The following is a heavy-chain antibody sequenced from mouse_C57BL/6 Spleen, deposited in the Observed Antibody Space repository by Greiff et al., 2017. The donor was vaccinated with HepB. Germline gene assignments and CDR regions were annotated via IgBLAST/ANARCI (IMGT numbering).Heavy chain of an antibody. CDR1: GYAFSSSW. D-gene: IGHD2-2*01. CDR3: AREGGYYGYFDV. V-gene: IGHV1-82*01. Sequence: QVQLQQSGPELVKPGASVKISCKASGYAFSSSWMNWVKQRPGKGLEWIGRIYPGDGDTNYNGKFKGKATLTADRSSSTAYLQLSSLTSEDSAVYFCAREGGYYGYFDVWGTGTTVTVSS. CDR2: IYPGDGDT. J-gene: IGHJ1*03.